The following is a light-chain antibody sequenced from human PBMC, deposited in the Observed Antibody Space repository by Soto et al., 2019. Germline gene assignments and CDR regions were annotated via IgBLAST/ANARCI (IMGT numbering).Light chain of an antibody. J-gene: IGKJ1*01. V-gene: IGKV1-6*01. CDR2: LGS. CDR1: QAIRRD. Sequence: AIQMTQTPSSLSASVGDRVTITCRASQAIRRDLGWYQQKPGKAPKLLIYLGSDRASGVPDRFSGSGSGTDFTLQISRVEAEDVGVYYCMQSLQVPWTFGQGTKVEIK. CDR3: MQSLQVPWT.